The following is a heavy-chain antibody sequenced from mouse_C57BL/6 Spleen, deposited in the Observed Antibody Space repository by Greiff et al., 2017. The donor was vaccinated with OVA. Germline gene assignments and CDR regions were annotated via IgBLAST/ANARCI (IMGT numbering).Heavy chain of an antibody. CDR3: ARYYGSSYRYFDV. J-gene: IGHJ1*03. D-gene: IGHD1-1*01. V-gene: IGHV1-69*01. CDR1: GYTFTSYW. Sequence: QVQLQQPGAELVMPGASVKLSCKASGYTFTSYWLHWVKQRPGQGFEWIGEIDPSVSYTNYNQKFKGKSTLTVDKSSSTAYMQLSSLTSEDSAVYYCARYYGSSYRYFDVWGTGTTVTVSS. CDR2: IDPSVSYT.